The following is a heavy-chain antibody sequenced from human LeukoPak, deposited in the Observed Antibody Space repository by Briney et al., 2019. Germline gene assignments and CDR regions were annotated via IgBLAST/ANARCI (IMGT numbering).Heavy chain of an antibody. CDR2: ISGSGGST. D-gene: IGHD6-19*01. CDR3: AEYTAYSTGWPSY. J-gene: IGHJ4*02. Sequence: PGGSLRLSCAASGFTFNTYAMSWVRQAPGKGLEWVSTISGSGGSTYYADSVKGRFTISRDNSKNTLYLQMNSLRAEDTAVYYCAEYTAYSTGWPSYWGQGTLVTVS. CDR1: GFTFNTYA. V-gene: IGHV3-23*01.